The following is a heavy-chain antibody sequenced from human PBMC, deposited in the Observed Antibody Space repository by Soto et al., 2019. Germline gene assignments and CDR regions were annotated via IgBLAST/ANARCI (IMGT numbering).Heavy chain of an antibody. CDR2: NIPSFGTA. J-gene: IGHJ6*02. CDR3: ARGGGYCSGGSCPSIDYYYGMDV. D-gene: IGHD2-15*01. CDR1: GCTFSSYA. Sequence: GASVKVSCKASGCTFSSYAISWVRQAPGQGLEWMGGNIPSFGTANYAQKFQGRVTINADESTSTAYMELSSLRSEDTAVYYCARGGGYCSGGSCPSIDYYYGMDVWGQGTTVTVSS. V-gene: IGHV1-69*13.